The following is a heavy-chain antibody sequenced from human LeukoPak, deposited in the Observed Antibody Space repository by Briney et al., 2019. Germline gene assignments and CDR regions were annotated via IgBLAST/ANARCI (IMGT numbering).Heavy chain of an antibody. V-gene: IGHV4-39*02. CDR3: WRPHCSNPLCSSSIVDY. Sequence: SETLSLTCTVSGGSISSEKYYWGWIRQPPGKGLEWIGNIHYSGSTYYSPSLKSRVTISLDTSKNHFSLRLNSVTAADTAVYYCWRPHCSNPLCSSSIVDYWGQGTLVTVSS. D-gene: IGHD2-15*01. CDR2: IHYSGST. J-gene: IGHJ4*02. CDR1: GGSISSEKYY.